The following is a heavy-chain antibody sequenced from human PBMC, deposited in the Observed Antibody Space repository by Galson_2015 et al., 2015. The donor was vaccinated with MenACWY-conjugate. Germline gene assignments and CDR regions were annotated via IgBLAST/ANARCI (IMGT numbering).Heavy chain of an antibody. J-gene: IGHJ4*02. CDR2: IDPDGSTT. CDR1: GFTFSNAW. V-gene: IGHV3-74*01. Sequence: SLRLSCAASGFTFSNAWMTWVRQAPGKGLEWVSRIDPDGSTTDYAESMKGRFTISRDNAKNTLFLQIHSLRVEDTAVYYCATVGSYRFDYWGQGALVTVSS. CDR3: ATVGSYRFDY. D-gene: IGHD1-26*01.